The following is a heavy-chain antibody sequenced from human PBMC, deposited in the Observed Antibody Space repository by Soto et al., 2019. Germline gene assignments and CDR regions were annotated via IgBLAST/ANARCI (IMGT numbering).Heavy chain of an antibody. V-gene: IGHV4-39*01. CDR3: XXXXXXXXXXXXXXXWFDP. CDR1: GGSISSSSSY. Sequence: QLQLQESGPGLVKPSGTLSLTCTVSGGSISSSSSYGGXXRQPPGKGLEWIGYIYYSGSTNYNPSLKSRXXXSXDXSXXXXXXXXXXXXXXXXXXXXXXXXXXXXXXXXXXXXWFDPWGQGALVTVSS. CDR2: IYYSGST. J-gene: IGHJ5*02.